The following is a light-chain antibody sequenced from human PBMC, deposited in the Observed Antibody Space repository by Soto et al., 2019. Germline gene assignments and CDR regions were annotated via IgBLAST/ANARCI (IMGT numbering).Light chain of an antibody. CDR3: QQYGSSPRT. CDR2: GAS. J-gene: IGKJ1*01. CDR1: QSVSSSY. Sequence: EIVLTQSPCALSLSPGERATLSCRASQSVSSSYLAWYQQKPGQAPRLLIYGASSMATGIPHRFSGSGSGTDFTLTISRLEPEDFAVYYCQQYGSSPRTFGQGTKVEIK. V-gene: IGKV3-20*01.